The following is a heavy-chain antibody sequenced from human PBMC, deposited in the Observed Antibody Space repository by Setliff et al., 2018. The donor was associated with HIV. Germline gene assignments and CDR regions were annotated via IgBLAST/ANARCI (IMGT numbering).Heavy chain of an antibody. Sequence: AASVKVSCKASGYTFTSYDINWVRQATGQGLEWMGWMNPNSGNTGYAQKFQGRVTLTRNTSISTAYMELSSLRSEDTAVYYCARGRVQDIVVVPAAKGVRRGNWFDPWGQGTQVTVSS. D-gene: IGHD2-2*01. J-gene: IGHJ5*02. V-gene: IGHV1-8*03. CDR1: GYTFTSYD. CDR3: ARGRVQDIVVVPAAKGVRRGNWFDP. CDR2: MNPNSGNT.